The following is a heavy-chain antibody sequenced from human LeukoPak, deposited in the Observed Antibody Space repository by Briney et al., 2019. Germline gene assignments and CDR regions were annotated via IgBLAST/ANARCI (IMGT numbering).Heavy chain of an antibody. CDR1: GFTFDDYA. V-gene: IGHV3-9*01. J-gene: IGHJ6*02. Sequence: GGSLRLSCAASGFTFDDYAMHWVRQAPGKGLEWVSGISWNSGSIGYAASVKGRFTISRDNAKNSLYLQMNSLRDEDTAVYYCARDPDFWSGYTTNYYGMDVWGQGTTVTVSS. CDR2: ISWNSGSI. D-gene: IGHD3-3*01. CDR3: ARDPDFWSGYTTNYYGMDV.